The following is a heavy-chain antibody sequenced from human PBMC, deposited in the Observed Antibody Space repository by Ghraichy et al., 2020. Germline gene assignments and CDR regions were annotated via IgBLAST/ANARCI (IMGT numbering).Heavy chain of an antibody. D-gene: IGHD1-1*01. CDR2: IYTSGST. V-gene: IGHV4-4*07. J-gene: IGHJ1*01. Sequence: PETLSLTCTVSGGSISSYYWSWIRQPAGKGLEWIGRIYTSGSTNYNPSLKSRVTMSVDTSKNQFSLKLSSVTAADTAVYYCAREERFERSFLAEYFQHWGQGTLVTVSS. CDR1: GGSISSYY. CDR3: AREERFERSFLAEYFQH.